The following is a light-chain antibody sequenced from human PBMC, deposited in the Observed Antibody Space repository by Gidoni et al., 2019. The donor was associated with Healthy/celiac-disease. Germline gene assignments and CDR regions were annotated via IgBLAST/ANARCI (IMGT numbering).Light chain of an antibody. J-gene: IGLJ2*01. CDR1: SSYVGGYNS. Sequence: QSALTQPPSASGSPGQSVTISCTGTSSYVGGYNSVSWYQQHPGKAPKLMTFEVTKRPSGVPDRFSGSKFGNTASLTVSGLPAEDEADYYCSSYAGSNNFVVFGGGTKLTVL. V-gene: IGLV2-8*01. CDR3: SSYAGSNNFVV. CDR2: EVT.